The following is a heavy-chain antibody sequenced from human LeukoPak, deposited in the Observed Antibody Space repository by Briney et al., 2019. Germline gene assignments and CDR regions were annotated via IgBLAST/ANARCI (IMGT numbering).Heavy chain of an antibody. J-gene: IGHJ4*02. CDR1: GFTFSNYG. CDR2: ISYDGSNK. D-gene: IGHD6-25*01. CDR3: AKDHSSGYFDY. V-gene: IGHV3-30*18. Sequence: GRSLRLSCAASGFTFSNYGMHWVRQAPGKGLEWVAVISYDGSNKYYVDSVKGRFTISRDNSKNTLFLQMNGLRVEDTAVYYCAKDHSSGYFDYWGQGTLVTVSS.